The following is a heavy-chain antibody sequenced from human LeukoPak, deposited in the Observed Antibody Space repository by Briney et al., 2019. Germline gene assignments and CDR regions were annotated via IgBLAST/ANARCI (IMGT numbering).Heavy chain of an antibody. D-gene: IGHD2-2*01. V-gene: IGHV4-59*12. J-gene: IGHJ4*02. CDR1: GGSISSYY. CDR3: ASPYCSSTSCYYAY. Sequence: SETLSLTCTVSGGSISSYYWSWIRQPPGKGLEWIGYIYYSGSTNYNPSLKSRVTISVDTSKNQFSLKVSSVTAADTAVYYCASPYCSSTSCYYAYWGQGTLVTVSS. CDR2: IYYSGST.